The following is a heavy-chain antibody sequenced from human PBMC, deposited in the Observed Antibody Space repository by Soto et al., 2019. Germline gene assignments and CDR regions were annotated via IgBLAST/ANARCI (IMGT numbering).Heavy chain of an antibody. CDR3: AKFYSKSNSRSESFAC. J-gene: IGHJ4*02. D-gene: IGHD2-15*01. CDR1: GLTFSGFP. CDR2: ISGSGDST. V-gene: IGHV3-23*01. Sequence: WGSLRLSCVASGLTFSGFPMHWFRQAPGKGLEWVSSISGSGDSTYYADSVKGRFAISRDNSKYTLYLQMSSLRTEDTSLYYCAKFYSKSNSRSESFACSGQGILVTVFS.